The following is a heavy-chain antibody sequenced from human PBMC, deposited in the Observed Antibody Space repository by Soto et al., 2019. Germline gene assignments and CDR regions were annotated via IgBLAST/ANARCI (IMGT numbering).Heavy chain of an antibody. J-gene: IGHJ4*02. V-gene: IGHV1-18*01. CDR3: ARDDPPSDY. CDR1: GYTFNSYA. Sequence: QVQLVQSGAEVKKPGASVKVSCKASGYTFNSYAISWVRQAPGQGLEWMGWISAYNGNTNYAQKLQGRVTMTTDTAKSTAYMELRSLRSADTAVYYCARDDPPSDYWGQGTLVTVSS. CDR2: ISAYNGNT.